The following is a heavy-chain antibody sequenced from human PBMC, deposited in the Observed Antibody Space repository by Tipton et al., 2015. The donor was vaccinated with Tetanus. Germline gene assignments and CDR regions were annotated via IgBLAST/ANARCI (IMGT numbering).Heavy chain of an antibody. CDR3: AKRDNNDYYTGRDVFDV. CDR2: IWYDGSNK. Sequence: SLRLSCAASGFTFSNYGMHWVRQAPGKGLEWVAVIWYDGSNKYYADSVKARFTISRDNSKNTLFLQMSSLGADDTAVCYCAKRDNNDYYTGRDVFDVWGQGTMVTVSS. J-gene: IGHJ3*01. V-gene: IGHV3-33*06. D-gene: IGHD3-3*01. CDR1: GFTFSNYG.